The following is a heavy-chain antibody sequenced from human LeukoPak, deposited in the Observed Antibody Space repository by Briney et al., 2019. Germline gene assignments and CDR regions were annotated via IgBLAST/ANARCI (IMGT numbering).Heavy chain of an antibody. Sequence: TGGSLRLSCAASGFTFSSYAMSWVRQAPGKGLEWVSAISGRGGSTYYADSVKGRFTISRDNSKNTLYLQMNSLRAEDTAVYYCAKGTAYYYDSSGYQGYNWFDPWGQGTLVTVSS. V-gene: IGHV3-23*01. J-gene: IGHJ5*02. D-gene: IGHD3-22*01. CDR3: AKGTAYYYDSSGYQGYNWFDP. CDR2: ISGRGGST. CDR1: GFTFSSYA.